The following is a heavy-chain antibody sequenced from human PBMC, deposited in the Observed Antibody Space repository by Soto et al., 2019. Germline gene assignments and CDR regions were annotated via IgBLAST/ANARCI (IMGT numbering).Heavy chain of an antibody. J-gene: IGHJ4*02. D-gene: IGHD6-19*01. Sequence: QVQLVESGGGVVQPGRSLRLSCAASGFTFSSYGMHWVRQAPGKGLEWVAVIWYDGSNKYYADSVKGRFTISRDNSKNTLYLQMNSLRAEDKAVYYCARVRGSGWLLDYWGQGTLVTVSS. CDR3: ARVRGSGWLLDY. CDR1: GFTFSSYG. CDR2: IWYDGSNK. V-gene: IGHV3-33*01.